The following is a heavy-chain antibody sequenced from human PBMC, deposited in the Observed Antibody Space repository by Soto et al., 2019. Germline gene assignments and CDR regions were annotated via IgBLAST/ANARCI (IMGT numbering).Heavy chain of an antibody. CDR3: ARDLVGYDFWSGYYYYGMDV. D-gene: IGHD3-3*01. V-gene: IGHV3-30-3*01. CDR1: GFTFSSYA. J-gene: IGHJ6*02. Sequence: PGGSLRLSCAASGFTFSSYAMHWVRQAPGKGLEWVAVISYDGSNKYYADSVKGRFTISRDNSKNTLYLQMNSLRAEDTAVYYCARDLVGYDFWSGYYYYGMDVWGQGTTVTV. CDR2: ISYDGSNK.